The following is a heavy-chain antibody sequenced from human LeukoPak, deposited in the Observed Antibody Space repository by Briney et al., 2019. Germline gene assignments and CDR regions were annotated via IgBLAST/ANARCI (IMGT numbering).Heavy chain of an antibody. Sequence: KPSETLSLTCTVSGGSISSYYWSWIRQPPGKGLEWIGYIYYSGSTNYNPSLKSRVTISVDTSKNQFSLKLSSVTAADTAVYYCASAPTVVTPYYFDYWGQGTLVTVSS. V-gene: IGHV4-59*01. J-gene: IGHJ4*02. CDR3: ASAPTVVTPYYFDY. CDR1: GGSISSYY. D-gene: IGHD4-23*01. CDR2: IYYSGST.